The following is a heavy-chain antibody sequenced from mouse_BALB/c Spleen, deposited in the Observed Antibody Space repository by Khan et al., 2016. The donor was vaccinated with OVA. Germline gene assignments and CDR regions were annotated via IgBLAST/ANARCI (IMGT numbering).Heavy chain of an antibody. Sequence: VQLQESGPGLVAPSQSLSITCTISGFSLTNYGVHWVRQPPGKGLEWLVVIWSDGSPTYNSALKSRLTISNDNSKSQVFLKMNSLQTDDTAMYFCARQPYYHYNIMDYWGQGTSGTVSS. CDR2: IWSDGSP. CDR1: GFSLTNYG. V-gene: IGHV2-6-1*01. J-gene: IGHJ4*01. CDR3: ARQPYYHYNIMDY. D-gene: IGHD2-10*01.